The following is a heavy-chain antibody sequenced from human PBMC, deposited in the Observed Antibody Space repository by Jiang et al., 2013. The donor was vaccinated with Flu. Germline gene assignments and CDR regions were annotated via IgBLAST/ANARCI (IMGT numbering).Heavy chain of an antibody. V-gene: IGHV3-23*01. J-gene: IGHJ4*02. CDR3: AKVMAAFGTLIDQ. CDR1: GFTFSSYA. D-gene: IGHD3-16*01. Sequence: SGGGLVXPGGSLRLSCAASGFTFSSYAMNWVRQAPGKGLEWVSGIGGSGGSTYYADSVKGRFTISRDNSKNTLSLQMNSLRAEDTAAYYCAKVMAAFGTLIDQWGRGTLVTVSS. CDR2: IGGSGGST.